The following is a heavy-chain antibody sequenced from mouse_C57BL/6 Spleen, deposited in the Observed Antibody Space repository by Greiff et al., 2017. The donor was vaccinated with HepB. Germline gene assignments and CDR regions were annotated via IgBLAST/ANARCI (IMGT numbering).Heavy chain of an antibody. Sequence: EVQLQQSGPELVKPGASVKIPCKASGYTFTDYNMDWVKQSHGKSLEWIGDINPNNGGTIYNQKFKGKATLTVDKSSSTAYMELRILTSEDTAVYYCARGSLITSWRWDFDYWGQGTTLTVSS. J-gene: IGHJ2*01. CDR3: ARGSLITSWRWDFDY. CDR2: INPNNGGT. CDR1: GYTFTDYN. V-gene: IGHV1-18*01. D-gene: IGHD1-1*01.